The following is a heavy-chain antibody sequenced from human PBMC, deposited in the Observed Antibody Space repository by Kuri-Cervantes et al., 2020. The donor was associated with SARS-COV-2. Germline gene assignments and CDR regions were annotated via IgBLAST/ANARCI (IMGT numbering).Heavy chain of an antibody. D-gene: IGHD3-3*01. CDR3: ARELGDEGYYDFWSGTKYYYYYMDV. CDR2: IGPSGTTK. Sequence: GESLKISCTASGFTFGDYTMSWVRQAPGKGLEWVSNIGPSGTTKYYADSVKGRFTISRDNAKNSLYLQMSSLRSDDTAVYYCARELGDEGYYDFWSGTKYYYYYMDVWGKGTTVTVSS. J-gene: IGHJ6*03. V-gene: IGHV3-11*01. CDR1: GFTFGDYT.